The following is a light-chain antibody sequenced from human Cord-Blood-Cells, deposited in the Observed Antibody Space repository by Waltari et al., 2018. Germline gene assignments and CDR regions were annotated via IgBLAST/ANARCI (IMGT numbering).Light chain of an antibody. Sequence: DIQMTQSPPTLSAFVGDRVTITCRASQSISNWLAWYQQKPGKAPKLLIYKASSLESGVPSRFSGSGSGTEFTLTISSLQPDDFATYYCQQYNSYWTFGQGTKVEIK. CDR3: QQYNSYWT. V-gene: IGKV1-5*03. J-gene: IGKJ1*01. CDR2: KAS. CDR1: QSISNW.